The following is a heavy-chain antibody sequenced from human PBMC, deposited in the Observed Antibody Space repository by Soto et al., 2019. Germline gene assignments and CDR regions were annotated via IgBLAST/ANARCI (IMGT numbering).Heavy chain of an antibody. CDR1: GGTFSSYA. J-gene: IGHJ4*02. CDR3: ARSFVTYYYDSSGYSFDY. Sequence: SVKVSCKASGGTFSSYAISWVRQAPGQGLEWMGGIIPIFGTANYAQKFQGRVTITADESTSTAYMELSSLRSEDTAVYYCARSFVTYYYDSSGYSFDYWGQGTLVTVSS. V-gene: IGHV1-69*13. CDR2: IIPIFGTA. D-gene: IGHD3-22*01.